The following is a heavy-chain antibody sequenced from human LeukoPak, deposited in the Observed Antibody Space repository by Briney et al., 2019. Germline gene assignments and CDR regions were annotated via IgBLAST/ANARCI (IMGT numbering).Heavy chain of an antibody. V-gene: IGHV3-23*01. J-gene: IGHJ4*02. Sequence: GGSLRLSCAASGFTFSSYAMSWVRQAPGKGLEWISGISNSGDTTYDADSVKGRFTISRDNSKNTLYLQMNSLRAEDTAVYYCAKGVYDSSGYYFFDYWGQGTLVTVSS. CDR2: ISNSGDTT. D-gene: IGHD3-22*01. CDR3: AKGVYDSSGYYFFDY. CDR1: GFTFSSYA.